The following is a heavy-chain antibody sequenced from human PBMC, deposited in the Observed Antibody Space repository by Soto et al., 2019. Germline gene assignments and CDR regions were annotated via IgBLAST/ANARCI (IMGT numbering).Heavy chain of an antibody. D-gene: IGHD3-9*01. CDR2: ISAYNGNT. CDR1: GYTFTSYG. J-gene: IGHJ6*02. V-gene: IGHV1-18*01. CDR3: ARDLRYYDILSGGMDV. Sequence: QVQLVQSGAEVKKPGASVKVSCKASGYTFTSYGISWVRQAPGQGLEWMGWISAYNGNTNYAQKLQGRVTMTTDTSTSTAYMELRSLRSEDTAVDYCARDLRYYDILSGGMDVWGQGTTVTVSS.